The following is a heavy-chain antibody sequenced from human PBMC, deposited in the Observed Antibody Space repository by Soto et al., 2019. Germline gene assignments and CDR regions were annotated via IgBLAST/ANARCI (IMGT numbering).Heavy chain of an antibody. CDR3: AGSYCSGGSCENWFDP. Sequence: SETLSLTCTVSGGSISRYYWSWIRQPPGKGREWIGYIYYSGSTNYNPSLKSRVTISVDTSKNQFSLKLSSVTAADTAVYYCAGSYCSGGSCENWFDPWGQGTLVTVSS. CDR1: GGSISRYY. V-gene: IGHV4-59*01. D-gene: IGHD2-15*01. CDR2: IYYSGST. J-gene: IGHJ5*02.